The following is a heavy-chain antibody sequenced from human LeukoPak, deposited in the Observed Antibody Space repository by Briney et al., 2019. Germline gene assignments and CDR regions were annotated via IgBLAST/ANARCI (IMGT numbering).Heavy chain of an antibody. V-gene: IGHV3-23*01. CDR3: AKVLRHWEHALVFHH. CDR2: IGFSGGST. CDR1: GFTFISYA. Sequence: GGSLRLSWAASGFTFISYAMSWVRQAPGKGLEWVSVIGFSGGSTYYADSVKGRFTISRDNSRNTLYLQMNSLRAEDTDVYYCAKVLRHWEHALVFHHWGQGTLVTVSS. J-gene: IGHJ5*02. D-gene: IGHD1-26*01.